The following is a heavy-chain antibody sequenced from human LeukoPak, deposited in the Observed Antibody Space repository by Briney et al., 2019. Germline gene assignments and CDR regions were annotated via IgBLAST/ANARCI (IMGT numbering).Heavy chain of an antibody. Sequence: SETLSLTCAVYGGSFSGYYWSWIRQPPGKGLEWIGEINHSGSTNYNPSLKSRVTISVDRSKNQFSLKLSSVTAADTAVYYCARGPNYYDSSGYYPSIEYWGQGTLVTVSS. V-gene: IGHV4-34*01. CDR1: GGSFSGYY. D-gene: IGHD3-22*01. CDR3: ARGPNYYDSSGYYPSIEY. CDR2: INHSGST. J-gene: IGHJ4*02.